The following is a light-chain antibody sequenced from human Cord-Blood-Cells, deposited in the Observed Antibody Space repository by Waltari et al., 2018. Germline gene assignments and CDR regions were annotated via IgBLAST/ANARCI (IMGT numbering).Light chain of an antibody. CDR3: SSYTSSSTYV. J-gene: IGLJ1*01. CDR2: DVS. Sequence: SALTQPASASGSPGPSITISCTGTSSAVGGYNYVSRYQQPPGKAPKHMIYDVSNRPSGVSNRFSGSKSGNTASLTISGLQAEDEADYYCSSYTSSSTYVFGTGTKVTVL. CDR1: SSAVGGYNY. V-gene: IGLV2-14*01.